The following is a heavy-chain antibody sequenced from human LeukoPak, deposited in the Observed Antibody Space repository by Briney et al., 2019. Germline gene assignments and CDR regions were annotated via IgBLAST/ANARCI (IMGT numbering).Heavy chain of an antibody. J-gene: IGHJ4*02. D-gene: IGHD6-6*01. Sequence: ASVKVSCKASGYTFTGYYMHWVRQAPGQGLEWMGWINPNSGGTNYAQKLQGRVTMTRDTSISTAYMELSRLRSDDTAVYYCAREGIAARLPDYWGQGTLVTVSS. CDR3: AREGIAARLPDY. V-gene: IGHV1-2*02. CDR1: GYTFTGYY. CDR2: INPNSGGT.